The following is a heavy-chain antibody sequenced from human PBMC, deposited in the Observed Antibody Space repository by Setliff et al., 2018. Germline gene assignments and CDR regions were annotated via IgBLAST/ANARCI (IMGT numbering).Heavy chain of an antibody. Sequence: SETLSLTCTVSGGSISTKNYYWGWIRQPPGKGLEWIGNIYYSGGTYYSPSLKSRVTISVATSENQFSLHLNSLTAADTAVYYCAGGGGWIQLFDYWGLGTQVTVSS. CDR3: AGGGGWIQLFDY. CDR1: GGSISTKNYY. CDR2: IYYSGGT. J-gene: IGHJ4*02. D-gene: IGHD5-18*01. V-gene: IGHV4-39*01.